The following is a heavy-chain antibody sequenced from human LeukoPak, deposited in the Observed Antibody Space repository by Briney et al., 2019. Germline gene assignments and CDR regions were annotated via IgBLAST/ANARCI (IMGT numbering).Heavy chain of an antibody. Sequence: SETLSLTCTVSGGSISSYYWSWIRQPPGKGLEWIGYIYYSGSTNYNPSLKSRVTISVDTSKNQFSLKLSSVTAADTAVYYCARVTFSSTSCYTCSWGPLPNAFDIWGQGTMVTVSS. CDR3: ARVTFSSTSCYTCSWGPLPNAFDI. CDR2: IYYSGST. D-gene: IGHD2-2*02. J-gene: IGHJ3*02. V-gene: IGHV4-59*01. CDR1: GGSISSYY.